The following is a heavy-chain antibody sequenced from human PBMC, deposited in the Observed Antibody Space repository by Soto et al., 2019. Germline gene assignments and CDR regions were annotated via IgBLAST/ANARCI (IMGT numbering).Heavy chain of an antibody. CDR2: IWYDGSNK. J-gene: IGHJ4*02. CDR3: ARDRGSSSSGKNY. D-gene: IGHD6-6*01. CDR1: GCTFNTYG. V-gene: IGHV3-33*01. Sequence: EGSRRLSWSASGCTFNTYGSDWGRQAQGKGLEWEAVIWYDGSNKYYADSVKGRFTISRDNSKNTLYLQMNSLRAEDTAVYYCARDRGSSSSGKNYWGQGT.